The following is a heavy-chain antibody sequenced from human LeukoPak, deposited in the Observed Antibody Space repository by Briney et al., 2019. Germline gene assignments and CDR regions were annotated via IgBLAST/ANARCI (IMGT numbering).Heavy chain of an antibody. Sequence: GGSLRLSCAASGFTFISYRMSWVRQAPGKGLEWVANIKQDGSEKYYVDSVKGRFTISRGNAKNSLYLQMNSLRAEDTAVYYCARADSSIAARLSRSSIFNYYYYMDVWGKGTTVTVSS. CDR2: IKQDGSEK. J-gene: IGHJ6*03. D-gene: IGHD6-6*01. V-gene: IGHV3-7*01. CDR1: GFTFISYR. CDR3: ARADSSIAARLSRSSIFNYYYYMDV.